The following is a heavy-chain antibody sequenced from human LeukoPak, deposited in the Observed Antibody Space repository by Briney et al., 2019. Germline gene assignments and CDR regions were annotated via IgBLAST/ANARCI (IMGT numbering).Heavy chain of an antibody. J-gene: IGHJ3*02. CDR3: ARDSIVVVPAAILEYAFDI. CDR1: GGSISSGSYY. V-gene: IGHV4-61*02. D-gene: IGHD2-2*02. CDR2: IYTSGST. Sequence: PSETLSLTCTVAGGSISSGSYYWSCIRQPAGKGLECIGRIYTSGSTNYNPSLKSRVTISVDTSKHQFSLKLSSVTAADTAVYYCARDSIVVVPAAILEYAFDIWRQGTMVTVSS.